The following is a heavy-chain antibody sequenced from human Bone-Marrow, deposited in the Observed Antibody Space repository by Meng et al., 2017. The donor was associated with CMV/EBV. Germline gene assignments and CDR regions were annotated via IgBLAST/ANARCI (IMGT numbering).Heavy chain of an antibody. Sequence: GGSLRLSCAASGFTFSSYSMNWVRQAPGKGLEWVSSISGSSRYIYYADSVKGRFTISRDNSKNSLYLQMNSLSAEDTAVYYCARDRKNTDYFDYWGRGTLVTVSS. J-gene: IGHJ4*02. CDR1: GFTFSSYS. D-gene: IGHD1-14*01. CDR2: ISGSSRYI. V-gene: IGHV3-21*01. CDR3: ARDRKNTDYFDY.